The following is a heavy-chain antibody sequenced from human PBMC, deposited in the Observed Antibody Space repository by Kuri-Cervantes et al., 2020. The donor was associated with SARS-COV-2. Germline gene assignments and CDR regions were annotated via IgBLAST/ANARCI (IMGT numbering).Heavy chain of an antibody. CDR1: GFRFSGYP. Sequence: LKISCSASGFRFSGYPMHWVRQAPGKGLEYVSAISPDGANTYYADSVKGRFTISRDNYRNTLSLQMNGLTAEDMGIYYCVRVVPLAGSRGHFDSWGQGTAVTFSS. CDR2: ISPDGANT. J-gene: IGHJ4*02. V-gene: IGHV3-64D*09. D-gene: IGHD6-19*01. CDR3: VRVVPLAGSRGHFDS.